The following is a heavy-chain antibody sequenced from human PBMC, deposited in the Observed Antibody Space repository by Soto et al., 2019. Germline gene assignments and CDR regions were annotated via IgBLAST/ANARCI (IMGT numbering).Heavy chain of an antibody. CDR1: GFTFSSYA. D-gene: IGHD6-19*01. Sequence: GGSLRLSCAASGFTFSSYAMSWVRQAPGKGLEWVSASSGSGGSTYYADSVKGRFTISRDNSKNTLYLQMNSLRAEDTAVYYCATDQDCSGWYVLHDAFAIRGQGTMVTVSS. V-gene: IGHV3-23*01. J-gene: IGHJ3*02. CDR3: ATDQDCSGWYVLHDAFAI. CDR2: SSGSGGST.